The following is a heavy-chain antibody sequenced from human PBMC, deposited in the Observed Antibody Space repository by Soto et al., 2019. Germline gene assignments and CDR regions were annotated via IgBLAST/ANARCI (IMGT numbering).Heavy chain of an antibody. CDR2: IIPIFGTA. V-gene: IGHV1-69*01. CDR3: ARAGHPSMYYYDSSGYYYPLDY. CDR1: GGTFSSYA. D-gene: IGHD3-22*01. J-gene: IGHJ4*02. Sequence: QVQLVQSGAEVKKPGSSVKVSCKASGGTFSSYAISWVRQAPGQGLEWMGGIIPIFGTANYAQKFQGRVTITADESTSTAYMELSSLRSEDTAVYYCARAGHPSMYYYDSSGYYYPLDYWGQGTLDTVSS.